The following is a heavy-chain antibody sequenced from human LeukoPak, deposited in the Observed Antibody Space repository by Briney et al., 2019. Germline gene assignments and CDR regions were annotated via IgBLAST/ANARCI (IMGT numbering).Heavy chain of an antibody. V-gene: IGHV1-8*01. CDR1: GYTFTSYD. J-gene: IGHJ4*02. CDR2: MNPNSGNT. Sequence: ASVKVSCKASGYTFTSYDINWVRQATGQGLEWMGWMNPNSGNTGYAQKFQGRVTMTRNTSISTAYMELSSLRSEDTAVYYCARADDVVVVAATGVDCWGQGTLVTVSS. D-gene: IGHD2-15*01. CDR3: ARADDVVVVAATGVDC.